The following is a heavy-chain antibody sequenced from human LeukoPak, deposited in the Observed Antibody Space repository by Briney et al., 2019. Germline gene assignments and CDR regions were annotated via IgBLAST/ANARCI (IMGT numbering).Heavy chain of an antibody. J-gene: IGHJ3*02. CDR2: IYYSGST. Sequence: SETLSLTCTVSGGSISSTSYYWGWIRQPPGKGLEWIGSIYYSGSTYYNLSLKSRVTISVDTSKNQFSLKLSSVTAADTAVYYCARTYYYDSSPLRGAFDIWGQGTMVTVSS. CDR1: GGSISSTSYY. CDR3: ARTYYYDSSPLRGAFDI. D-gene: IGHD3-22*01. V-gene: IGHV4-39*07.